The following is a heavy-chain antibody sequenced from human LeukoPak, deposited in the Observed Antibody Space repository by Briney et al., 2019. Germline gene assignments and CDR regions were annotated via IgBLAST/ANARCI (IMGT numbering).Heavy chain of an antibody. CDR2: INHSGST. CDR3: ARDLRGWGSSWFDY. J-gene: IGHJ4*02. CDR1: VGSFSGYY. Sequence: PSETLSLTCAVYVGSFSGYYWSWIRQPPGKGLEWIGEINHSGSTNYNPSLKSRVTISVDTSKNQFSLKLSSVTAADTAVYYCARDLRGWGSSWFDYWGQGTLVTVSS. V-gene: IGHV4-34*01. D-gene: IGHD6-13*01.